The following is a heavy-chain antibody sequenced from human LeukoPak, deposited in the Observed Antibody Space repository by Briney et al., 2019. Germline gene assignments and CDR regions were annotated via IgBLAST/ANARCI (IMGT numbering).Heavy chain of an antibody. CDR2: IKHNGDEL. Sequence: GGSLRLSCPASGITFSSYWMTWVRQAPGKGLEWVANIKHNGDELNYVGSVEGRFTISRDNAKNSLYLHMTSLRAEDTAVYYCARELRTFDSWGQGTLVTVSS. D-gene: IGHD3-16*01. CDR3: ARELRTFDS. V-gene: IGHV3-7*01. J-gene: IGHJ4*02. CDR1: GITFSSYW.